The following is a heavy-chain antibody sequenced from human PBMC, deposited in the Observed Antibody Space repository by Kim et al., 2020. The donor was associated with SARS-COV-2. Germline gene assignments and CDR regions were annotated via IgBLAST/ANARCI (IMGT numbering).Heavy chain of an antibody. CDR1: GGTFSSYA. D-gene: IGHD3-9*01. CDR3: ARSTYYDILTGYHPGAKRGA. J-gene: IGHJ4*02. CDR2: IIPILGIA. Sequence: SVKVSCKASGGTFSSYAISWVRQAPGQGLEWMGRIIPILGIANYAQKFQGRVTITADKSTSTAYMELSSLRSEDTAVYYCARSTYYDILTGYHPGAKRGAWGKGTLVTVSS. V-gene: IGHV1-69*04.